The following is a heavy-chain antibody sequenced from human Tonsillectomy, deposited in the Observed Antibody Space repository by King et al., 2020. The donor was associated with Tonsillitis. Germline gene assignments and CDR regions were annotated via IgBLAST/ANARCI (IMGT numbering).Heavy chain of an antibody. V-gene: IGHV4-4*07. Sequence: QLQESGPGLVKPSETLSLTCTVSGGSINYYYWTWIRQPAGKGLEWIGRIYTTGSTNYNPSLMSRVTMSVDTSKNQFSLKLSSVTAAATAVYYCARYTADWFDPWGQGSLVTVSS. CDR3: ARYTADWFDP. CDR1: GGSINYYY. D-gene: IGHD2-2*02. CDR2: IYTTGST. J-gene: IGHJ5*02.